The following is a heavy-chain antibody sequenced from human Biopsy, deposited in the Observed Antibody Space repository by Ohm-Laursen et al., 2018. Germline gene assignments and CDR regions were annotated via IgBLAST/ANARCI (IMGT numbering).Heavy chain of an antibody. V-gene: IGHV4-4*07. Sequence: TLSLTCTVSGGSISNYYWSWIRQPAGKGLEWIGRIYSSGSTNYNPSLKSRVTMSVNTSKNQFSQILSPMTAADTAVYYCAREPRIAAVAYFDPWGQGTLVTVSS. CDR3: AREPRIAAVAYFDP. CDR2: IYSSGST. CDR1: GGSISNYY. D-gene: IGHD6-13*01. J-gene: IGHJ5*02.